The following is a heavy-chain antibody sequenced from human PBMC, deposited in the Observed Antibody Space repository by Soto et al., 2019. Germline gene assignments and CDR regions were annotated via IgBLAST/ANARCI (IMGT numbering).Heavy chain of an antibody. CDR3: ARSVRYSSRGGLLGY. CDR1: GGSISSYY. CDR2: IYYSGST. D-gene: IGHD6-13*01. Sequence: TLSLTCTVSGGSISSYYWSWIRQPPGKGLEWIGYIYYSGSTNYNPSLKSRVTISVDTSKNQFSLKLSSVTAADTAVYYCARSVRYSSRGGLLGYWGQGTLVTVSS. J-gene: IGHJ4*02. V-gene: IGHV4-59*01.